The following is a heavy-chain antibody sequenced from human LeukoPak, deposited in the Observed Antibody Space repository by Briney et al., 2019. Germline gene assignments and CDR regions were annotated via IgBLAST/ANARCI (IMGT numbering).Heavy chain of an antibody. V-gene: IGHV3-48*03. Sequence: GGSLRLSCAASGFRFSSYEMNWVRQAPGGGLEWVSYIGNTGRTIYYVDSVKGRFTVSRDNAKNSLYLQMNSLRAEDTAIYYYVRGDRYFFDYWGQGTLVTVSS. CDR1: GFRFSSYE. CDR3: VRGDRYFFDY. J-gene: IGHJ4*02. CDR2: IGNTGRTI. D-gene: IGHD1-14*01.